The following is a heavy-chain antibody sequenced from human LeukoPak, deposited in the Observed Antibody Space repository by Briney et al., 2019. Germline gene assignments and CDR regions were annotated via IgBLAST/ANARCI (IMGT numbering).Heavy chain of an antibody. Sequence: ASVKVSCKASGYTFTSYDINWVRQATGQGLEWMGWMNPNSGNTGYAQKFQGRVTMTRNTSISTAYMELSSLRSEDTAVYYCARVLSFGENVGYYYYMDVWGKGTTVTVSS. J-gene: IGHJ6*03. CDR1: GYTFTSYD. V-gene: IGHV1-8*01. D-gene: IGHD3-10*01. CDR3: ARVLSFGENVGYYYYMDV. CDR2: MNPNSGNT.